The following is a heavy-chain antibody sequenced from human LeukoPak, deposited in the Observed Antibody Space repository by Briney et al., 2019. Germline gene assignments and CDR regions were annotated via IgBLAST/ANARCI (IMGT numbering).Heavy chain of an antibody. J-gene: IGHJ4*02. Sequence: GESLKISCKGSGYSFSNYWIAWVRQMPGKGLEWMGTIYPGDSDTRYSPSLQGQVTISADKSISTAYLQWSSLKASDTAMYYCATGYSFDYWGQGTLVTVSS. V-gene: IGHV5-51*01. CDR1: GYSFSNYW. CDR3: ATGYSFDY. D-gene: IGHD5-18*01. CDR2: IYPGDSDT.